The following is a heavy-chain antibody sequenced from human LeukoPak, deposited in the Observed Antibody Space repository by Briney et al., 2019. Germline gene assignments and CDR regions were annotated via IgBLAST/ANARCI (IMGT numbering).Heavy chain of an antibody. CDR1: GFTVSSNY. D-gene: IGHD4-17*01. CDR3: ARGWYGDYGHDAFDI. J-gene: IGHJ3*02. CDR2: IYSGGST. Sequence: QSGGSLRLSCAASGFTVSSNYMSWVRQAPGKGLEWVSVIYSGGSTYYADSVKGRFTISRDNSKNTLYLQMNSLRAEDTAVYYCARGWYGDYGHDAFDIWGQGTMVTVSS. V-gene: IGHV3-53*01.